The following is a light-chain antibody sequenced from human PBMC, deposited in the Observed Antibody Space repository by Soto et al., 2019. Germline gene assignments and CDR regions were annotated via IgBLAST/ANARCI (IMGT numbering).Light chain of an antibody. J-gene: IGKJ5*01. V-gene: IGKV1-5*01. CDR2: DAS. Sequence: DIQMTQSPSTLSASVGDRVTITCRASQTISSWLAWYQQKPGKAPNLLIYDASTLERGVPSRFSGTGSGTEFTLTIDRLQPDDFATYYCQQSYSTLPITFGQGTRLEIK. CDR1: QTISSW. CDR3: QQSYSTLPIT.